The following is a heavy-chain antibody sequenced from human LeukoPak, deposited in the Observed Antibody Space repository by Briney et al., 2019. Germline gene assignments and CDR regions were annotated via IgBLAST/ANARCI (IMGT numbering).Heavy chain of an antibody. D-gene: IGHD4-11*01. V-gene: IGHV3-33*06. Sequence: TGRSLRLSCATSGFTFTHYGMHWVRQAPGKGLEWVAVIWSDGTNSYYGDPVKGRFTISRDNFQRTVYLQMNSLRAEDTAVYYCAKDAQRGFDYSNSLDKWRQGTLVTVSS. J-gene: IGHJ4*02. CDR1: GFTFTHYG. CDR3: AKDAQRGFDYSNSLDK. CDR2: IWSDGTNS.